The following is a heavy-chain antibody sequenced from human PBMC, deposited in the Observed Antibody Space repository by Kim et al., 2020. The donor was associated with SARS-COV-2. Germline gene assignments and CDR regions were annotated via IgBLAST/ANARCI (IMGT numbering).Heavy chain of an antibody. CDR2: IYPGDSDT. D-gene: IGHD4-17*01. CDR3: ASSTTVTTSGMDV. CDR1: GYSFTSYW. J-gene: IGHJ6*02. V-gene: IGHV5-51*01. Sequence: GESLKISCKGSGYSFTSYWIGWVRQMPGKGLEWMGIIYPGDSDTRYSPSFQGQVTISADKSISTAYLQWSSLKASDTAMYYCASSTTVTTSGMDVWGQGTTVTVSS.